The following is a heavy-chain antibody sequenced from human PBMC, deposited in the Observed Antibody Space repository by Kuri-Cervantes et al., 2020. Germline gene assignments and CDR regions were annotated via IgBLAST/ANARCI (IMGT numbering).Heavy chain of an antibody. J-gene: IGHJ4*02. Sequence: SETLSLTCAISGDSVSSNSAAWNWIRQSPSRGLEWLGRTYYRSKWYNDYAVSVKSRITINPDTSKNQFSLKLSSVTAADTAVYYCARLCGGDCNQGTFDYWGQGTLVTVSS. V-gene: IGHV6-1*01. CDR2: TYYRSKWYN. CDR1: GDSVSSNSAA. CDR3: ARLCGGDCNQGTFDY. D-gene: IGHD2-21*02.